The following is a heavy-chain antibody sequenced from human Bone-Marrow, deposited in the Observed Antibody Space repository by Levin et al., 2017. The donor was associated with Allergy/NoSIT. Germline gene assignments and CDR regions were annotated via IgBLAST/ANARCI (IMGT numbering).Heavy chain of an antibody. J-gene: IGHJ4*02. D-gene: IGHD6-13*01. V-gene: IGHV1-69*06. CDR3: ATRLGRGYFFDF. CDR2: INPLFGTA. CDR1: GRTSSNYD. Sequence: KISCKASGRTSSNYDMSWVRQAPGQGPEWMGAINPLFGTANYAQQFQGRVTIMADTSTTTAYMELTSLRYEDTAVYYCATRLGRGYFFDFWGQGTLVTVSS.